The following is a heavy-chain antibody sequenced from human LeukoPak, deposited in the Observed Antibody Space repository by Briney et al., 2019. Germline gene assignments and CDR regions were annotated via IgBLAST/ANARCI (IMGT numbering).Heavy chain of an antibody. CDR3: ARLPTLLWFGELLSHWFDP. V-gene: IGHV4-59*08. CDR2: IYYSGST. D-gene: IGHD3-10*01. Sequence: SETLSLTCTVSGGSISSYYWSWIRQPPGKGLEWIGYIYYSGSTNYNPSLKSRVTISVDTSKNQFSLKLSSVTAADTAVYYCARLPTLLWFGELLSHWFDPWGQGTLVTVSS. CDR1: GGSISSYY. J-gene: IGHJ5*02.